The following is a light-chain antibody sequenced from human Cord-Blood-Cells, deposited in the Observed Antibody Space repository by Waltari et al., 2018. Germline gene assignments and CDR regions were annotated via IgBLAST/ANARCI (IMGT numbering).Light chain of an antibody. Sequence: QSALTQPASVPGSPGQPLTISCTGTSIDGWGFNYVSRYQQHPGKAPKLMIYKVSNRPSGVSNRFSGSKSGNTASLTISGLQAEDEADYYCSSYTSSSTLVVFGGGTKLTVL. CDR1: SIDGWGFNY. CDR3: SSYTSSSTLVV. CDR2: KVS. V-gene: IGLV2-14*01. J-gene: IGLJ2*01.